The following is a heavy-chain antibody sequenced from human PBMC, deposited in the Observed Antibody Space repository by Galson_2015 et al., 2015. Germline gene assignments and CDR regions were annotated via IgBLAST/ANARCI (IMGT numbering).Heavy chain of an antibody. D-gene: IGHD2-21*01. CDR2: IRSKAYGGTT. V-gene: IGHV3-49*03. Sequence: SLRLSCAASGFTFGDYAMSWFRQAPGKGLEWVGFIRSKAYGGTTEYAASVKGRFTISRDDSKSIAYLQMNSLKTEDTAVYYCTVVVVPAVDWFDPWGQGTLVTVSS. J-gene: IGHJ5*02. CDR3: TVVVVPAVDWFDP. CDR1: GFTFGDYA.